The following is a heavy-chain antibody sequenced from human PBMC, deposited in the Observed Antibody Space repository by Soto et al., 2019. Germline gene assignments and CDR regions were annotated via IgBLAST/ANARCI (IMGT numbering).Heavy chain of an antibody. CDR3: ASFYYDLSVSQQYFDY. Sequence: SSVKVSCKTSGYTFTTYYLHWIRQAPGQGLEWMGWIKPNSGDTHHAQKFQGRVAMTRDTYRRTAYMELDRLTSDDTAIYYCASFYYDLSVSQQYFDYWGQGTLVTVPQ. CDR2: IKPNSGDT. CDR1: GYTFTTYY. D-gene: IGHD3-22*01. J-gene: IGHJ4*02. V-gene: IGHV1-2*02.